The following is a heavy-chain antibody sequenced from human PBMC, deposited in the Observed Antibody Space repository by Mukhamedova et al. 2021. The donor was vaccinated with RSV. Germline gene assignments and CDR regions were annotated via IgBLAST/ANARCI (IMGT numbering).Heavy chain of an antibody. CDR2: ISSDGVDI. J-gene: IGHJ4*01. D-gene: IGHD2-21*01. CDR3: TNDHCGTNCFYFEY. Sequence: GLEWVALISSDGVDIDYVDSVKGRFTISRDGSKNTVYLQMNSLTAEDTAVYYCTNDHCGTNCFYFEYWGHGTLVTVS. V-gene: IGHV3-30*02.